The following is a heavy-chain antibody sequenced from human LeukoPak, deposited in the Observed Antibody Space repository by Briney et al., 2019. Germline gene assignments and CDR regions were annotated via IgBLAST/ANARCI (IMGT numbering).Heavy chain of an antibody. V-gene: IGHV3-9*01. D-gene: IGHD3-22*01. J-gene: IGHJ4*02. CDR2: ISWNSGSI. CDR1: VVTFDDYA. Sequence: PGRFLRLSCAATVVTFDDYAVHWVRQAPWKGREWVPGISWNSGSIGYADSVKGRFTISRDNAKNSLYLQMNSLRAEDTALYYCARTHYDGDYFDYWGQGTLVTVSS. CDR3: ARTHYDGDYFDY.